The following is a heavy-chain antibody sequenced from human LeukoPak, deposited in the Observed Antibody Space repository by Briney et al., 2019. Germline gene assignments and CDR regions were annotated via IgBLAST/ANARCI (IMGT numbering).Heavy chain of an antibody. J-gene: IGHJ5*02. D-gene: IGHD2-15*01. CDR3: ARGYYCSGGTCYSNNWFGP. V-gene: IGHV3-48*02. Sequence: QPGGSLRLSCAASGFTFTSYTMNWVRQAPGKGLEWVSYISSTSSTIYYADSVKGRFTISRDNAKSSLYLQMNSLRDEDTAVYYCARGYYCSGGTCYSNNWFGPWGQGTLVTVSS. CDR1: GFTFTSYT. CDR2: ISSTSSTI.